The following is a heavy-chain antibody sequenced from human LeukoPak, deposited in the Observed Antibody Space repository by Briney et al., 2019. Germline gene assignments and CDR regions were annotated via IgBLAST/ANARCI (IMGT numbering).Heavy chain of an antibody. CDR3: AKARVRYSDSSGLYAFDF. D-gene: IGHD3-22*01. V-gene: IGHV4-39*01. CDR2: LYYGGST. J-gene: IGHJ3*01. CDR1: GGSISSASYL. Sequence: SETLSLTCTVSGGSISSASYLWGWIRQPPGKGLEWIGTLYYGGSTYYNASLKSRVTMSGDTSRNQFSLRLYSVNAADTAVYYCAKARVRYSDSSGLYAFDFWGRGTTVTVSS.